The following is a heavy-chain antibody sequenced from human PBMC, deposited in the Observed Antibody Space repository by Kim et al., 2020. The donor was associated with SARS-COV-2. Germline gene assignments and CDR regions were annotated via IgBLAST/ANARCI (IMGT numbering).Heavy chain of an antibody. CDR1: GGTFSSYA. D-gene: IGHD6-13*01. CDR2: IIPIFGTA. V-gene: IGHV1-69*13. Sequence: SVKVSCKASGGTFSSYAISWVRQSPGQGLEWMGGIIPIFGTANYAQKFQGRVTITADESTSTAYMELSSLRSEDTAVYYCARLGWGSSSWYYFDYWGQGPLLTLSS. CDR3: ARLGWGSSSWYYFDY. J-gene: IGHJ4*02.